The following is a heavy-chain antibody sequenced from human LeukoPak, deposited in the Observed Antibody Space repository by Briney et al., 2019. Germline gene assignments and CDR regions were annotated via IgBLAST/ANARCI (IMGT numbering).Heavy chain of an antibody. CDR1: GGSISSSSYY. CDR2: IVYSGST. Sequence: PSETLSLTCTVSGGSISSSSYYWGWIRQPLGKGLEWIGSIVYSGSTYYNPSLKSRVSISLDTSKNQFSLRLSSVTAADTAVYYCARERAISSDGIDYWGQGTLVTVSS. D-gene: IGHD5-24*01. V-gene: IGHV4-39*07. J-gene: IGHJ4*02. CDR3: ARERAISSDGIDY.